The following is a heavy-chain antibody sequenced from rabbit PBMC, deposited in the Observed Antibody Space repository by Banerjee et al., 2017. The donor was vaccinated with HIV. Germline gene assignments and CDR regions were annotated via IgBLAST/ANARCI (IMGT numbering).Heavy chain of an antibody. CDR1: GFSFSSSYY. Sequence: QSLEESGGDLVKPGASLTLTCTASGFSFSSSYYMWWVRQAPGKGLEWIASIYGGSSGSTYYASWAKGRFTISKTSSTTVTLQMTSLTAADTATYFCGRELVGVAGDLDLWGPGTLVTVS. CDR3: GRELVGVAGDLDL. D-gene: IGHD4-2*01. CDR2: IYGGSSGST. V-gene: IGHV1S40*01. J-gene: IGHJ6*01.